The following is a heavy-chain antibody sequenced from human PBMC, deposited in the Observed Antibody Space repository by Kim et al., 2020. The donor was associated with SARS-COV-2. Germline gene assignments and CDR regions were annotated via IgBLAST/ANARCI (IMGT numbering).Heavy chain of an antibody. Sequence: SVKVSCKASGGTFSSYAISWVRQAPGQGLEWMGGIIPIFGTANYAQKFQGRVTITADESTSTAYMELSSLRSEDTAVYYCSLYYYDSSGYYSELPFDIWGQGTMVTVSS. CDR3: SLYYYDSSGYYSELPFDI. J-gene: IGHJ3*02. D-gene: IGHD3-22*01. CDR1: GGTFSSYA. CDR2: IIPIFGTA. V-gene: IGHV1-69*13.